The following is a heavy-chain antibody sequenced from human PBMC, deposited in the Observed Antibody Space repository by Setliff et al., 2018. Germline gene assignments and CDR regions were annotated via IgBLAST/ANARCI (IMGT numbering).Heavy chain of an antibody. CDR1: GGSISTTDYY. D-gene: IGHD6-19*01. V-gene: IGHV4-39*01. CDR2: VYYSGNT. CDR3: ARWTYSSGTG. Sequence: SETLSLTCTVSGGSISTTDYYWGWIRQPPGKGLEWIGCVYYSGNTYYSPSLKSRVTMFVDTSKNQFSLKLRSVTAADTAVYYCARWTYSSGTGWGQGTLVTVSS. J-gene: IGHJ4*02.